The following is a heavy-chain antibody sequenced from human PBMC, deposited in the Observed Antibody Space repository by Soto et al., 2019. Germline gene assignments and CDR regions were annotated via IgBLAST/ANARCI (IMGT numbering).Heavy chain of an antibody. V-gene: IGHV4-34*01. CDR3: ARGGDYYGSGSYTFDI. Sequence: SETLSLTCAVYGGSFSGYYWSWIRQPPGKGLEWIGEINHSGSTNYNPSLKSRVTISVDTSKNQFYLKLSSVTAADTAVYYCARGGDYYGSGSYTFDIWGQGTMVTVSS. CDR2: INHSGST. CDR1: GGSFSGYY. D-gene: IGHD3-10*01. J-gene: IGHJ3*02.